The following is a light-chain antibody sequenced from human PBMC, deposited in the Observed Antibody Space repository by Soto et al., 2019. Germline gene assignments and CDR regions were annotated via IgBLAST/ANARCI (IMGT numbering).Light chain of an antibody. CDR2: ANN. J-gene: IGLJ1*01. CDR3: QSYDNSLSGYV. Sequence: QSVLTQPPSVSGAPGQRVTISCTGSSSNIGAGYDVHWYQQLPGTAPKLLIFANNNRPSGVPDRFSGSKSGTSASLAITGLQAADEADYSCQSYDNSLSGYVFGPGTKLTVL. CDR1: SSNIGAGYD. V-gene: IGLV1-40*01.